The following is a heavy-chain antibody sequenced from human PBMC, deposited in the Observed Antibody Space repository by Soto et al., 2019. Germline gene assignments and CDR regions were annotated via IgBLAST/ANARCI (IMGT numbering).Heavy chain of an antibody. Sequence: GASVKVSCKASGGTFSSYAISWVRQAPGQGLEWMGGIIPIFGTANYAQKFQGRVTITADESTSTAYMELSSLRSEDTAVYYCARSRNYYYYGMDVWGQGTTVTVSS. D-gene: IGHD6-13*01. J-gene: IGHJ6*02. CDR3: ARSRNYYYYGMDV. CDR2: IIPIFGTA. V-gene: IGHV1-69*13. CDR1: GGTFSSYA.